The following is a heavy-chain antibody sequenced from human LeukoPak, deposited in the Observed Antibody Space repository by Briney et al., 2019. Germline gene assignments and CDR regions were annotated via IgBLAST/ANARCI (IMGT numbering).Heavy chain of an antibody. CDR3: AKFLEVNFWSGYGDY. CDR2: ISSSGSTI. D-gene: IGHD3-3*01. V-gene: IGHV3-11*04. Sequence: PGGSLRLSCAASGFTFSDYYMSWIRQAPGKGLEWVSYISSSGSTIYYADSVKGRFTISRDNAKNTLYLQMNSLRAEDTAVYYCAKFLEVNFWSGYGDYWGQGTLVTVSS. CDR1: GFTFSDYY. J-gene: IGHJ4*02.